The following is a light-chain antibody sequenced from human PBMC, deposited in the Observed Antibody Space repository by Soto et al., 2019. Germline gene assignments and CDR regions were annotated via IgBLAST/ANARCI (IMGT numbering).Light chain of an antibody. V-gene: IGLV2-18*02. CDR3: SSYPSSSTWV. CDR2: EVS. J-gene: IGLJ3*02. CDR1: SSDVGIYNR. Sequence: QSVLTQPSSVSGSPGQSVTISCTGTSSDVGIYNRVSWYQQPPGTAPKLMMYEVSNRPSGVPDRFSGSKSGNTASLTISGLQAEDEADYSWSSYPSSSTWVFGGGTKLTVL.